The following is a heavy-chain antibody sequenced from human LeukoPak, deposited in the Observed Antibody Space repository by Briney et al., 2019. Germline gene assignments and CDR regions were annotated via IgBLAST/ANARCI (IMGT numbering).Heavy chain of an antibody. Sequence: SETLSLTCAGSGYSISSGYYWGWIRQPPGKGLEWIGTIYHNGNTYYNPSLKSRVTISVDTSKNQFSLKLSSVTAADTAVYYCARVRYNYGDSDYWGQGTLVTVSS. J-gene: IGHJ4*02. CDR1: GYSISSGYY. V-gene: IGHV4-38-2*01. CDR3: ARVRYNYGDSDY. CDR2: IYHNGNT. D-gene: IGHD1-1*01.